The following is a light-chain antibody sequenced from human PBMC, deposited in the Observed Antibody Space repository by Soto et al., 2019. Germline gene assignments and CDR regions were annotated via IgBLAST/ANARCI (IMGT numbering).Light chain of an antibody. J-gene: IGKJ1*01. CDR2: GAS. CDR1: QSVSTN. V-gene: IGKV3-15*01. CDR3: QHYNNWPPWT. Sequence: IVMTQSPATMSVSPGERATLSCRASQSVSTNLAWYQQKPGQAPRLLIYGASTRATGMPARFSGGGSGTEFTLTISSLQSEDFAVYYCQHYNNWPPWTFGQGTKVESK.